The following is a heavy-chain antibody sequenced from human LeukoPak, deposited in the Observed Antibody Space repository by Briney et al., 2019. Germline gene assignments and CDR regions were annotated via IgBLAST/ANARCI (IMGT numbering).Heavy chain of an antibody. Sequence: GGSLRLSCAASGFTFGGYSMNWVRQAPGKGLEWVSHISSGGSTIYYTDSVKGRFTISRDNAKNSLYLQMNSLRAEDTAVYYCARVPAAAGYYYYMDVWGKGTTVTVSS. CDR3: ARVPAAAGYYYYMDV. CDR1: GFTFGGYS. J-gene: IGHJ6*03. D-gene: IGHD6-13*01. CDR2: ISSGGSTI. V-gene: IGHV3-48*04.